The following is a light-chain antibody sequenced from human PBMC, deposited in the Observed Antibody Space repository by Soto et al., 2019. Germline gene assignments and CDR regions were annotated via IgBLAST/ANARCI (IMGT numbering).Light chain of an antibody. CDR3: SLYTSENTYV. CDR2: EAR. V-gene: IGLV2-18*01. CDR1: STDFVAYNR. J-gene: IGLJ1*01. Sequence: SSHAKPPSVSWSPGQSVHISCSGTSTDFVAYNRVSWYQQPPGTAPKLIIYEARNRPSGVPDRFSGSKSGNTASLTISGLQAADEADYYCSLYTSENTYVFGTGTKVTVL.